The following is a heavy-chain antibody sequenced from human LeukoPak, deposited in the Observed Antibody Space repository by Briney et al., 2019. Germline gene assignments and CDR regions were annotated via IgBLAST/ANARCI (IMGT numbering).Heavy chain of an antibody. CDR2: INPSGGST. V-gene: IGHV1-46*01. CDR1: GYTFTSYY. Sequence: GASVKVSCKASGYTFTSYYMHWVRQATGQGLEWMGIINPSGGSTSYAQKFQGRVTMTRDTSTSTVYMELSSLRSEDTAVYYCARSGYCSGGSCSDAFDIWGQGTMVTVSS. D-gene: IGHD2-15*01. J-gene: IGHJ3*02. CDR3: ARSGYCSGGSCSDAFDI.